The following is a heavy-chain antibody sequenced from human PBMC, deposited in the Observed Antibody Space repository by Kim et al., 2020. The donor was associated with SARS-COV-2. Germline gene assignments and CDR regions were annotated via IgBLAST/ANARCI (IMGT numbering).Heavy chain of an antibody. CDR3: ARDKMEDSSSWYQPYYYYYGMDV. Sequence: GGSLRLSCAASGFTFSSYWMSWVRQAPGKGLEWVAKIKQDGSEKYYLDSVKGRFTITRDNAKNSLYLQMNSLRAEDTAVYYCARDKMEDSSSWYQPYYYYYGMDVWGQGTTVTVSS. J-gene: IGHJ6*02. D-gene: IGHD6-13*01. CDR1: GFTFSSYW. CDR2: IKQDGSEK. V-gene: IGHV3-7*01.